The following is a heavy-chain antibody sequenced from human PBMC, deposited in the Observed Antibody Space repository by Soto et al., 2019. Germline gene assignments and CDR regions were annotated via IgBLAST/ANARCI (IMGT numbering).Heavy chain of an antibody. V-gene: IGHV1-46*01. CDR2: INPSGGST. CDR1: GYTFTSYY. J-gene: IGHJ4*02. Sequence: QVQLVQSGAEVKKPGASVKVSCKASGYTFTSYYMHWVRQAPGQGLEWMGIINPSGGSTSYAQKFQGRVTMTRDTSTSTVYMELSSLRYEHTAVYYCARDVRYYDSSGYPHPQYFDYWGQGTLVTVSS. D-gene: IGHD3-22*01. CDR3: ARDVRYYDSSGYPHPQYFDY.